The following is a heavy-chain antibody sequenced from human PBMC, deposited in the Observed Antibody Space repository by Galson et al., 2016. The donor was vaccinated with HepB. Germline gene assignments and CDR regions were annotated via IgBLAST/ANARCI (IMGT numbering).Heavy chain of an antibody. Sequence: SLRLSCAASGFTFGSYTMNWVRQAPGKGLEWVSALSGSGGSTYYADSVEGRFTISRDNSKNTLYLQMNSLRAEDTALYYCVNTPGYYDGYLDHWGQGTLVTVSS. D-gene: IGHD3-22*01. CDR2: LSGSGGST. CDR3: VNTPGYYDGYLDH. J-gene: IGHJ4*02. CDR1: GFTFGSYT. V-gene: IGHV3-23*01.